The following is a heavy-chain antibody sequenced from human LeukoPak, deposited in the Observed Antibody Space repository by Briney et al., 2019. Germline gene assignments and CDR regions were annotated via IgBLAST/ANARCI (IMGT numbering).Heavy chain of an antibody. CDR2: IYTSGST. D-gene: IGHD1-26*01. CDR1: GGSISSGSYY. J-gene: IGHJ3*02. V-gene: IGHV4-61*02. Sequence: SETLSLTCTVSGGSISSGSYYWSWIRQPAGKGLEWIGRIYTSGSTNYNPSLKSRVTISVDTSKNQFSLKLSSVTAADTAVYYCARAKVGAWAFDIWGQGIMVTVSS. CDR3: ARAKVGAWAFDI.